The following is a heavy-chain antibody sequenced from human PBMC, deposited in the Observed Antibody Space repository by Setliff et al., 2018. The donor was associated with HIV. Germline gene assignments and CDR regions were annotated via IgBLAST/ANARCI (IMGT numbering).Heavy chain of an antibody. CDR3: THMGHYFDGTGYNRMYYFDY. J-gene: IGHJ4*02. V-gene: IGHV3-15*01. CDR1: GFTFSNAW. Sequence: GGSLRLSCAASGFTFSNAWLSWVRQAPGKGLEWLARIKSETDGGTTDYAAPVKGRFTILGDDSKNMLYLEMSNLQTEDTAMYYCTHMGHYFDGTGYNRMYYFDYWGQGALVTVSS. CDR2: IKSETDGGTT. D-gene: IGHD3-22*01.